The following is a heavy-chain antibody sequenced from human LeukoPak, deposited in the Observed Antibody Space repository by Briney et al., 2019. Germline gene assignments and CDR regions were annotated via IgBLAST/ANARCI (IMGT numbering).Heavy chain of an antibody. D-gene: IGHD6-13*01. CDR1: GGSISSGSYY. V-gene: IGHV4-61*02. CDR2: VYTSGST. CDR3: ARHPRSGGYSSSWYLRDAFDI. J-gene: IGHJ3*02. Sequence: SETLSLTCTVSGGSISSGSYYWSWIRQPAGKGLEWIGRVYTSGSTNYNPSLKSRVTISVDTSKNQFSLKLSSVTAADTAVYYCARHPRSGGYSSSWYLRDAFDIWGQGTMVTVSS.